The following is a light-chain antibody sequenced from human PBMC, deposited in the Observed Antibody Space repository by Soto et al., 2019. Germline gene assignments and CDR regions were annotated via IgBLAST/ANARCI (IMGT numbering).Light chain of an antibody. V-gene: IGKV3-11*01. CDR3: QQRFNWPRT. Sequence: EIVLTQSPATLSLSPGERATLSCRASLSVTTYLAWYQQKPGQAPRLLIFDASSRATGIPARFSGSGSGTDFTLTISSLEPEDFAIYYCQQRFNWPRTFGQGTKVEI. CDR1: LSVTTY. J-gene: IGKJ1*01. CDR2: DAS.